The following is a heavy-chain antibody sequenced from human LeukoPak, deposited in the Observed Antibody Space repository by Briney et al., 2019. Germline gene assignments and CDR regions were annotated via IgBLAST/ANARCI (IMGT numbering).Heavy chain of an antibody. V-gene: IGHV4-59*08. CDR3: ARHDVVPVIRRGFDF. J-gene: IGHJ4*02. Sequence: PSETLSLTRTVPGGSISSYYWSWIRQSPGKGLEWIGYIFYTGTTLYSPSLRGRVTMSVDTSENQFSLKLSSVTAADTAMYYCARHDVVPVIRRGFDFWGQGTLVTVSS. CDR1: GGSISSYY. CDR2: IFYTGTT. D-gene: IGHD2-21*02.